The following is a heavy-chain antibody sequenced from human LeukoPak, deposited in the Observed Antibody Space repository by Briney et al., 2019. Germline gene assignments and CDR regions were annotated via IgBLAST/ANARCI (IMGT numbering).Heavy chain of an antibody. CDR2: INHSGST. D-gene: IGHD1-1*01. J-gene: IGHJ2*01. CDR3: ARGRGRGRPNRHWYFDL. Sequence: SETLSLTCAVYGGSFSGYYWSWIRQPPGKGLEWIGEINHSGSTNYNPSLKSRVTISVDTSKNQFSLKLSSVTAAGTAVYYCARGRGRGRPNRHWYFDLWGRGTLVTVSS. CDR1: GGSFSGYY. V-gene: IGHV4-34*01.